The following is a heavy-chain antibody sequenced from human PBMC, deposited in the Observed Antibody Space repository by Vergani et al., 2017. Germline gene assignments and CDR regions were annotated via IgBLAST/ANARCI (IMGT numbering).Heavy chain of an antibody. V-gene: IGHV1-46*03. CDR3: AKDGCSSSSCSAGGNWFDP. CDR2: INPRGGSS. J-gene: IGHJ5*02. CDR1: GYTFTSYH. Sequence: QVQLVQSGDEVKEPGASVKVSCKASGYTFTSYHMHWVRQAPGQGLEWMGIINPRGGSSSYAHKFQGRITMTRDTSTRTVYMELTSLRSEDTAVYYCAKDGCSSSSCSAGGNWFDPWGQGTLVTVSS. D-gene: IGHD2-2*01.